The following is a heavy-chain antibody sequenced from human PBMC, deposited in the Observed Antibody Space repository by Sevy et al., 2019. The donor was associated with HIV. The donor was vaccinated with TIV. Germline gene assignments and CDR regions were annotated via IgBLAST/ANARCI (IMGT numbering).Heavy chain of an antibody. CDR1: GFTFSDHY. Sequence: GGSLRLSCVASGFTFSDHYMEWVRQAPGKGLEWVGRTRNKADGYTTKYAASVKGRFTISRDESKNTLYVQMNSLKTDGTAVYYCATHSGIAAAGRVFDFWGQGTMVTVSS. CDR2: TRNKADGYTT. V-gene: IGHV3-72*01. J-gene: IGHJ4*02. D-gene: IGHD6-13*01. CDR3: ATHSGIAAAGRVFDF.